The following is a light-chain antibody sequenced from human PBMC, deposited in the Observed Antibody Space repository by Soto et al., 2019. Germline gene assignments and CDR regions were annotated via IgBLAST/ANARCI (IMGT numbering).Light chain of an antibody. CDR1: QSISNH. CDR3: QQSYSSPPT. V-gene: IGKV1-39*01. Sequence: IQMTQSPSSLSASVEDRVIITCRASQSISNHLNWYQQKPGKAPKLLIFAASSLQSGVPSRFSGSRSGPDFTLPISSMQPDDFATYYYQQSYSSPPTVAHGTKV. J-gene: IGKJ3*01. CDR2: AAS.